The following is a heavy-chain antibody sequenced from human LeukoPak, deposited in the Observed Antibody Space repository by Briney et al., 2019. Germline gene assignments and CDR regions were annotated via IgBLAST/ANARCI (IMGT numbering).Heavy chain of an antibody. CDR1: GFSISSYE. D-gene: IGHD3-16*01. CDR3: ARPFVWGLATQGLDY. Sequence: PGGSLRLSCAAYGFSISSYEMNWVRQAPGKGLEWVSYISAMKGRFTISRDNAENSLYLQMNSLRAEDTAVYYCARPFVWGLATQGLDYWGQGTLVTVSS. CDR2: IS. V-gene: IGHV3-48*03. J-gene: IGHJ4*02.